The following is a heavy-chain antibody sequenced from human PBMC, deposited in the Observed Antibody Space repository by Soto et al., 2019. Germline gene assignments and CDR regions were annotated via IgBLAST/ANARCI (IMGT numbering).Heavy chain of an antibody. CDR1: GFTFSSYS. D-gene: IGHD3-3*01. V-gene: IGHV3-21*01. CDR2: ISRTSNYI. J-gene: IGHJ4*02. CDR3: ASGVFGLVSQVIGGY. Sequence: VGSLRLSCAASGFTFSSYSMNWVRQAPGKGLEWVSSISRTSNYIYYTDSVKGRFTISRDNAKNSIYLQMNSLRAEDTATYYCASGVFGLVSQVIGGYWGQGTLVTVSS.